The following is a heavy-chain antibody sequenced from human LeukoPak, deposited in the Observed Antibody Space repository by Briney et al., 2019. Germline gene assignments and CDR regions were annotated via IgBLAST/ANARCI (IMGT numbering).Heavy chain of an antibody. Sequence: GKSLKISCKGSGYSFTSYWIGWVRQMPGKGLEWMGIIYPGDSDTRYSPSFQGQVTISADKSISTAYLQWSSLKASDTAMYYCARFKQQLVRAFYFDYWGQGTLVTVSS. J-gene: IGHJ4*02. D-gene: IGHD6-13*01. CDR2: IYPGDSDT. CDR3: ARFKQQLVRAFYFDY. V-gene: IGHV5-51*01. CDR1: GYSFTSYW.